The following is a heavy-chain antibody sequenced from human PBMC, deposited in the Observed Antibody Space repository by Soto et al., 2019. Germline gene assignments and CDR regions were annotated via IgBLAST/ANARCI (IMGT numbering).Heavy chain of an antibody. Sequence: RGESLKISCKGSGYNFAGYWIAWMRQMPGKGLELMGIIYPSDSDTRYRPSFQGQVTISADKSISSAYLQWSSLRASDTAMYYCARGGVSTRTFDYWGQGTPVTVSS. CDR1: GYNFAGYW. CDR2: IYPSDSDT. CDR3: ARGGVSTRTFDY. D-gene: IGHD3-3*01. V-gene: IGHV5-51*01. J-gene: IGHJ4*02.